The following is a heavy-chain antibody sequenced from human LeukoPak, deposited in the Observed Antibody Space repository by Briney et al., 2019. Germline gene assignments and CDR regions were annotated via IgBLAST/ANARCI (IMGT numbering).Heavy chain of an antibody. CDR3: ARNDAKMVTVDY. V-gene: IGHV4-39*02. CDR2: IHYGANT. J-gene: IGHJ4*02. Sequence: PSETLSLTCTVSGVSITSSSYYWGWIRQPPGKGPEWIGSIHYGANTYRNPSLKSRVTIFMDTSKNHFSLSLSSVTAADTAVYYCARNDAKMVTVDYWGQGTLVTVSS. D-gene: IGHD2-21*02. CDR1: GVSITSSSYY.